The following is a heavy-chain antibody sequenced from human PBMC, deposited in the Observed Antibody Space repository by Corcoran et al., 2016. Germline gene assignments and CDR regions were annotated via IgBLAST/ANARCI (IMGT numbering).Heavy chain of an antibody. J-gene: IGHJ3*02. CDR1: GGAISSYY. V-gene: IGHV4-59*01. CDR3: ARDTIGADAFYI. Sequence: QVQLQESGPGLVKPSETLSLTWTVPGGAISSYYWSWNRQPPGKGLEWIGYIYYSGSTNYNPSLKIRVTISVDTSKNQFCRKLSSVTGADTAVYFCARDTIGADAFYIWGQGTMVTVSS. CDR2: IYYSGST. D-gene: IGHD3-9*01.